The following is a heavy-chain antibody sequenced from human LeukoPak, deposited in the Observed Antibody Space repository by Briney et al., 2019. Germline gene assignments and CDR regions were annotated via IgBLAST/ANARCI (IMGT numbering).Heavy chain of an antibody. CDR3: ARGGYSSSSDDSWFDP. J-gene: IGHJ5*02. CDR2: TYYRSKWYN. V-gene: IGHV6-1*01. CDR1: GDSVSSNSAA. D-gene: IGHD6-6*01. Sequence: SQTLSLTCAISGDSVSSNSAAWNWIRQSPSRGLEWLGRTYYRSKWYNDYAVSVKSRITINPDTSKNQFSLQLNSVTPEDTAVYYCARGGYSSSSDDSWFDPWGQGTLVTVSS.